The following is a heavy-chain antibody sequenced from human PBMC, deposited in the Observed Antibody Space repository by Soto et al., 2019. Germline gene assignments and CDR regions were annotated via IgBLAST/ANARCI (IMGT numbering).Heavy chain of an antibody. D-gene: IGHD4-17*01. CDR2: ILSGGVHQ. Sequence: GGSLRLSCSASGFTFSPYAMHWVRQAPGKGLEWVATILSGGVHQYYADSVKGRFTISRDDSENTLYLQMNSLRAEDTAVYYCAKEDRGYGDAFDNWGRGTLVTVSS. J-gene: IGHJ4*02. CDR3: AKEDRGYGDAFDN. CDR1: GFTFSPYA. V-gene: IGHV3-30*18.